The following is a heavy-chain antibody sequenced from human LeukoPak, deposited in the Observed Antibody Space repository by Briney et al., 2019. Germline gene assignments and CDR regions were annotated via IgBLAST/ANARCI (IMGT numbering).Heavy chain of an antibody. Sequence: GRSLRLSCAASGFMFSTYDMHWVRQAPGKGLEWVAVISYDGSNKEYVDSVKGRFTISRDNSKNTLYLQMNSLRIEDTAVYYCARDLSIDYWGQGTLVTVFS. CDR3: ARDLSIDY. CDR1: GFMFSTYD. V-gene: IGHV3-30-3*01. D-gene: IGHD2/OR15-2a*01. CDR2: ISYDGSNK. J-gene: IGHJ4*02.